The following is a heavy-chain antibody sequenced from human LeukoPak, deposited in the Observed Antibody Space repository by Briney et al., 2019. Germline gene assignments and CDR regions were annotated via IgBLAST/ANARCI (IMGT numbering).Heavy chain of an antibody. CDR2: IYSGGST. D-gene: IGHD5-18*01. Sequence: PGGSLRLSCAASGFTVSSNYMSWVRQAPGKGLEWVSVIYSGGSTYYADSVKGRFTISRDNSKNTLYLRMNSLRAEDTAVYYCARERDTAMVPGYFDYWGQGTLVTVSS. CDR1: GFTVSSNY. CDR3: ARERDTAMVPGYFDY. V-gene: IGHV3-53*01. J-gene: IGHJ4*02.